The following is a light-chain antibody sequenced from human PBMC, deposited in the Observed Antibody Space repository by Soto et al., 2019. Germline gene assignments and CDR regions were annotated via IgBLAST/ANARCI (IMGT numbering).Light chain of an antibody. Sequence: DFQMTQSPSSLSASVGDRVTITCQASQDISNYLNWSQQKPGRAPKLLIYDASTLERGVPSRFSGTGSGTLFTFAISSLQPDDIGIYYCQQSDNLPITFGQGTRLEIK. CDR1: QDISNY. CDR2: DAS. V-gene: IGKV1-33*01. J-gene: IGKJ5*01. CDR3: QQSDNLPIT.